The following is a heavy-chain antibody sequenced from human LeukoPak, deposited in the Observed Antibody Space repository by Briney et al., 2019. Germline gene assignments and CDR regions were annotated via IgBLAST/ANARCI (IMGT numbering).Heavy chain of an antibody. CDR1: GFTFSDFY. J-gene: IGHJ4*02. CDR2: ISNRGSTI. CDR3: ARSADRSGYFREITLYYFDY. Sequence: GGSLRLSCAASGFTFSDFYMTWIRQAPGKGLEWVSYISNRGSTIHYADSVRVRFTISRDNAKKSLYLQMNSLRAEDTAVYYCARSADRSGYFREITLYYFDYWGQGTLVTVSS. D-gene: IGHD3-22*01. V-gene: IGHV3-11*01.